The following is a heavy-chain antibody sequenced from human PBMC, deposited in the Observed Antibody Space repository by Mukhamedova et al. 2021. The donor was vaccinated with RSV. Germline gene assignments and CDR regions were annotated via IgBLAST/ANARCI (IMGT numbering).Heavy chain of an antibody. CDR1: YS. J-gene: IGHJ2*01. D-gene: IGHD4-17*01. CDR2: ISSSSSYI. V-gene: IGHV3-21*01. Sequence: YSMNWVRQAPGKGLEWVSSISSSSSYIYYADSVKGRFTISRDNAKNSLYLQMNSLRAEDTAVYYCARVGTTVNNWYFDLWGRGTLV. CDR3: ARVGTTVNNWYFDL.